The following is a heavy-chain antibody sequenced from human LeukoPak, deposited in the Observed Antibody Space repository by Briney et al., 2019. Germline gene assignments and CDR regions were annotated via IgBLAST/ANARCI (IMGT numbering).Heavy chain of an antibody. V-gene: IGHV1-8*01. J-gene: IGHJ4*02. D-gene: IGHD3-10*01. CDR3: ARVQRVTLPQRDNFDF. CDR2: MNPNSGNT. CDR1: GYTFTSYD. Sequence: GASVKVSCKASGYTFTSYDINWVRQATGQGLEWMGWMNPNSGNTGYAQKLQGRVTMTRSTSLSTAYMELSSLRSEDAAVYYCARVQRVTLPQRDNFDFWGQGTLVTVSS.